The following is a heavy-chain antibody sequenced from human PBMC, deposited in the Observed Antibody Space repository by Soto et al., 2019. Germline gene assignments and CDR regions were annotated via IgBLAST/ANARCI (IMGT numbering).Heavy chain of an antibody. CDR2: ISAYNGNT. CDR1: GYTFTSYI. V-gene: IGHV1-18*01. J-gene: IGHJ3*01. CDR3: ARRVGVAPVYDAYDF. Sequence: ASVKVSCKTSGYTFTSYIISWVRQAPGQGLEWMGWISAYNGNTNYSQKLQGRVTMTTDTSTSTAYMELRSLRADDTAVYYCARRVGVAPVYDAYDFWGQGTMVTVSS. D-gene: IGHD2-15*01.